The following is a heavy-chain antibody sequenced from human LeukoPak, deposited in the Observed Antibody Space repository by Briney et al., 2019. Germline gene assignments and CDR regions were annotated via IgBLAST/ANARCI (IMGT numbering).Heavy chain of an antibody. CDR3: ARSFGASQQYTSSWYYYYMDV. D-gene: IGHD6-13*01. Sequence: ASVKVPCKASGYTFTTYYIHWVRQAPGQGLEWMGIINPSGGSTSYAQKFQGRVTMTRDMSTSTLYMELSSLRSEDTAAYYCARSFGASQQYTSSWYYYYMDVWGKGTTVTVSS. CDR1: GYTFTTYY. J-gene: IGHJ6*03. CDR2: INPSGGST. V-gene: IGHV1-46*01.